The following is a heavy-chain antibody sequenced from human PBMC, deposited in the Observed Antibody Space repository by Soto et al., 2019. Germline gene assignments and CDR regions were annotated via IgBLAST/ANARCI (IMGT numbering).Heavy chain of an antibody. CDR1: GYTFTSYA. CDR2: INAGNGNT. D-gene: IGHD5-18*01. J-gene: IGHJ4*02. V-gene: IGHV1-3*01. CDR3: ARDLGSYGYEAFDY. Sequence: ASVKVSCKASGYTFTSYAMHWVRQAPGQRLEWMGWINAGNGNTKYSQKFQGRVTITRDTSASTAYMELSSLRSEDTAVYYCARDLGSYGYEAFDYWGQGTLVTVSS.